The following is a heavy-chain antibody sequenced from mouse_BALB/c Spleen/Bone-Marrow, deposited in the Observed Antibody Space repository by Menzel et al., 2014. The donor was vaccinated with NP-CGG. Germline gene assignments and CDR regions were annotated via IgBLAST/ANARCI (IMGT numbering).Heavy chain of an antibody. CDR2: ISDGGSYT. V-gene: IGHV5-4*02. CDR1: GFTFSDYY. J-gene: IGHJ4*01. CDR3: AGEMAMDY. Sequence: EVQLQESGGGLVKPGGSLKLSCAASGFTFSDYYMYWVRQTPEKRLEWVATISDGGSYTYYPDSVKGRFTISRDNAKNNLYLQMSSLKSEDTAMYYCAGEMAMDYWGQGTSVTVSS.